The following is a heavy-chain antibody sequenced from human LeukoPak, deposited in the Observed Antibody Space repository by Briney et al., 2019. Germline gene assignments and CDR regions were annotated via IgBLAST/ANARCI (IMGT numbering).Heavy chain of an antibody. Sequence: GGSLRLSCTASGFTLGSHDTHWVRQTTGEGLEWVAAIASGFQTFYAGSVEGRFTVSREDAKNSLYLQMNSLRAGDTAVYYCVREARGYHYTYFDYWGQGTLVTVSS. V-gene: IGHV3-13*01. CDR2: IASGFQT. CDR3: VREARGYHYTYFDY. J-gene: IGHJ4*02. CDR1: GFTLGSHD. D-gene: IGHD5-18*01.